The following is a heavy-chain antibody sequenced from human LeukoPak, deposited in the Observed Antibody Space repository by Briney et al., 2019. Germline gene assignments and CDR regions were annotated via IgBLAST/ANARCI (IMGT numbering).Heavy chain of an antibody. V-gene: IGHV1-46*01. CDR1: GYTFTNYY. J-gene: IGHJ4*02. Sequence: ASVEVSCKASGYTFTNYYIHWVRQAPGQGLEWMGLINPGGDNTDYAQNFQGRVTMTRDTSTSTVYMEVSSLRSDDTAVYYCARGQQWLEAFDYWGLGTLVTVSS. CDR3: ARGQQWLEAFDY. D-gene: IGHD6-19*01. CDR2: INPGGDNT.